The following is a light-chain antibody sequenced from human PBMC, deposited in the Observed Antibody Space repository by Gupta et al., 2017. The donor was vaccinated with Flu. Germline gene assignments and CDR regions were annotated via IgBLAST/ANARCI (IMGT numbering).Light chain of an antibody. Sequence: EIVLTQSPGTLSLSPGERATLSCRASQSVSSSYLAWYQQKPGQAPRLLIYGASSRATGIPDRFSGSGSGTDFTLTISRLEPEDFAVYYCQQDCSSPWTFGQRTKVEIK. CDR1: QSVSSSY. V-gene: IGKV3-20*01. CDR3: QQDCSSPWT. J-gene: IGKJ1*01. CDR2: GAS.